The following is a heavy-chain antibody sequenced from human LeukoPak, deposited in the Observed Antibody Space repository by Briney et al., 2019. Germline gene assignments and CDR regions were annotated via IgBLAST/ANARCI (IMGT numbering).Heavy chain of an antibody. V-gene: IGHV3-49*04. D-gene: IGHD2/OR15-2a*01. J-gene: IGHJ4*02. CDR3: TRNLSTHDY. CDR2: IRSKAYGGTT. Sequence: GGSLRLSCTASGFTFGGYGMSWVRQAPGKGLEWVGFIRSKAYGGTTEYAASVKGRFTISRDDSKSIAYLQMNSLKTEDTAVYYCTRNLSTHDYWGQGTLVTVSS. CDR1: GFTFGGYG.